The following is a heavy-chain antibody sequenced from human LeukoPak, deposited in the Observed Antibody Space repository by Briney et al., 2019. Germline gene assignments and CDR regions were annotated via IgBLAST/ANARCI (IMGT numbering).Heavy chain of an antibody. D-gene: IGHD1-26*01. J-gene: IGHJ4*02. CDR1: GGSFSGYY. Sequence: SETLSLTCAVYGGSFSGYYWSWIRQPPGKGLEWIGEINHSGSTNYNPSLKSRVTISVDTSKNQFSLKLSSVTAADTAVYYCARGRVSAYSGSYGYWGQGTLVTVSS. CDR3: ARGRVSAYSGSYGY. V-gene: IGHV4-34*01. CDR2: INHSGST.